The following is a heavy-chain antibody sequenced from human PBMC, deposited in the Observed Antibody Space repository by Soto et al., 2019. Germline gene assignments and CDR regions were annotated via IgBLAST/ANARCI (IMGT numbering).Heavy chain of an antibody. CDR2: IYYSGST. J-gene: IGHJ6*03. CDR3: ARDLYCSSTSCYQYYYYMDV. CDR1: GGSISSSSYY. D-gene: IGHD2-2*01. Sequence: SETLSLTCTVSGGSISSSSYYWGWIRQPPGKGLEWIGSIYYSGSTYYNPSLKSRVTISVDPSKNQFSLKLSSVTAADTAVYYCARDLYCSSTSCYQYYYYMDVWGKGTTVTVAS. V-gene: IGHV4-39*02.